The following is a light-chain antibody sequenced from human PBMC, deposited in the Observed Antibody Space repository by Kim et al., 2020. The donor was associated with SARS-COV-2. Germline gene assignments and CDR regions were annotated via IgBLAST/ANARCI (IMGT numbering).Light chain of an antibody. CDR1: QSVSSY. CDR2: DAS. Sequence: SLSPGERATHSCRASQSVSSYLAWYQQNPGQAPRLLIYDASNRATGIPARFSGSGSGTDFTLTISSLEPEDFAVYYCQQLSNWLTFGGGTKVDIK. J-gene: IGKJ4*01. V-gene: IGKV3-11*01. CDR3: QQLSNWLT.